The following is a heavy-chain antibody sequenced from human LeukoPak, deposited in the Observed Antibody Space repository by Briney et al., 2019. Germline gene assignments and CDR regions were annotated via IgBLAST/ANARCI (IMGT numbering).Heavy chain of an antibody. D-gene: IGHD1-1*01. CDR2: IYSDGSNP. CDR3: VRDSGNWIGNYYFDY. CDR1: GFTFRSYL. V-gene: IGHV3-74*03. Sequence: GGSLRLSCVASGFTFRSYLMHWVRQAPGKGLVWVSRIYSDGSNPTYADSVKGRFTISRDNAENTLYLQMNSLRAEDTAVYYCVRDSGNWIGNYYFDYWGQGSLVTVSS. J-gene: IGHJ4*02.